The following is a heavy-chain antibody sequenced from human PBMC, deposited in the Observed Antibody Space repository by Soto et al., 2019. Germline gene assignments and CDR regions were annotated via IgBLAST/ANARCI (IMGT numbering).Heavy chain of an antibody. CDR2: IYHSGSS. J-gene: IGHJ4*02. V-gene: IGHV4-30-2*01. D-gene: IGHD3-9*01. CDR1: GGSVSSDFSS. CDR3: ARGQPGLFSFDS. Sequence: QLHLQESGSGLLKPSQTLSLTCGVSGGSVSSDFSSWIWIRQTSGKGLEWIGYIYHSGSSYFNPNLVSRGSISIDTSKTQFSLTLTSVTAADTAVYYCARGQPGLFSFDSWGQGILVTVSS.